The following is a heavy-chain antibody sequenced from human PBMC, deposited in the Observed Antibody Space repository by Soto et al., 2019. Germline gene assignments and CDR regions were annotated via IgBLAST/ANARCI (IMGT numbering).Heavy chain of an antibody. D-gene: IGHD2-15*01. CDR1: GFTFGDYA. J-gene: IGHJ4*02. CDR3: TRVFLKPSVVVAATWNSWDY. V-gene: IGHV3-49*03. Sequence: GGSLRLSCTASGFTFGDYAMSWFRQAPGKGLEWVGFIRSKAYGGTTEYAASVKGRFTISRDDSKSIAYLQMNSLKTEDTAVYYCTRVFLKPSVVVAATWNSWDYWGQGTLVTVSS. CDR2: IRSKAYGGTT.